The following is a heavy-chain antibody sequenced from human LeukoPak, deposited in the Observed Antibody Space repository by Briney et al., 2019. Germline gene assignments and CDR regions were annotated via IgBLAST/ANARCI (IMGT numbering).Heavy chain of an antibody. CDR1: GGSFSGYY. V-gene: IGHV4-34*09. Sequence: SETLSLTCAVYGGSFSGYYWSWIRRPPGKGLEWIGYIYYSGSTYYNPSLKSRVTISVDTSKNQFSLKLSSVTAADTAVYYCARAAWGGSHYFDYWGQGTLVTVSS. CDR2: IYYSGST. D-gene: IGHD3-16*01. J-gene: IGHJ4*02. CDR3: ARAAWGGSHYFDY.